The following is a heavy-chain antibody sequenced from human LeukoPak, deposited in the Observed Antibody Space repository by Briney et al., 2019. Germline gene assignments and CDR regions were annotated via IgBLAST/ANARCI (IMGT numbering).Heavy chain of an antibody. CDR1: AFTFSTYN. CDR3: AREATYYYGMDV. V-gene: IGHV3-48*01. J-gene: IGHJ6*02. CDR2: ISLSSSTI. Sequence: GGSLRLSCAASAFTFSTYNMNWVRQAPGKGLEWVSYISLSSSTIYYADSVKGRFTISRDNAKNSLYLQMNSLRAEDTAVYYCAREATYYYGMDVWGQGTTVTVSS.